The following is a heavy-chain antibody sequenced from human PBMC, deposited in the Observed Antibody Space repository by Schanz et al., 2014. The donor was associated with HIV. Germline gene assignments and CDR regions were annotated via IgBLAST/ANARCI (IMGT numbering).Heavy chain of an antibody. Sequence: EVQLVESGGGLVKPGGSLRLSCAASGLTFDDYAMTWVRQAPGRGLEWVSVVTSSGASTNSADSVKGRFTISRDNSKNTVYLQMDSLRAEDTAVYYCEKDLLSRYCSGGSCYSSYWGQGTLVTVSS. CDR1: GLTFDDYA. D-gene: IGHD2-15*01. J-gene: IGHJ4*02. CDR2: VTSSGAST. CDR3: EKDLLSRYCSGGSCYSSY. V-gene: IGHV3-23*04.